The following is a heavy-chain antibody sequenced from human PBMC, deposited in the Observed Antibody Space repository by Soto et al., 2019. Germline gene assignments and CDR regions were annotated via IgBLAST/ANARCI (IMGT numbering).Heavy chain of an antibody. CDR1: GGSISSSSYY. CDR3: ARHAVHSSGFTNC. Sequence: QLQLQESGPGLVKPSETLSLTCTVCGGSISSSSYYWGWIRQPPGKGLEWIGSIYYSGRTYYNPSLKSQATISVDTSKNQFSLKLSSVTAADTAVYYCARHAVHSSGFTNCWGQGTLVTVSS. D-gene: IGHD6-19*01. V-gene: IGHV4-39*01. J-gene: IGHJ4*02. CDR2: IYYSGRT.